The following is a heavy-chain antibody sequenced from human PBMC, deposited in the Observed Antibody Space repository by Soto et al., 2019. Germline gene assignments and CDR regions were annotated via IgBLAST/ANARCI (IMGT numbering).Heavy chain of an antibody. D-gene: IGHD2-15*01. CDR3: ARFKGGSGGKGDPLDF. CDR1: GFSFSGYW. CDR2: IYDDGTGT. Sequence: EVPLVESGGGLVQPGGSLRLSCVASGFSFSGYWMHWVRQRPGKGLAWVSNIYDDGTGTYADSVKGRFTISRDDGKSTSYLLMNSLRAEDTAVYYCARFKGGSGGKGDPLDFWGQGTLVTVSS. V-gene: IGHV3-74*01. J-gene: IGHJ4*02.